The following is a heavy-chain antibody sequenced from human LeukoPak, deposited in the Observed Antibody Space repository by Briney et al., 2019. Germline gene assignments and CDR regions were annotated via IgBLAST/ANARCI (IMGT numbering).Heavy chain of an antibody. Sequence: GGSLRLSCAASGFTVSFNYMSWVRQAPGKGLEWVSVIYSGGSTYYADSVKGRFTISRVNSKNTLYFQMNSLRVEDTAVYYCARDPTHSSSPSGYFDYWGQGALVTVSS. J-gene: IGHJ4*02. CDR1: GFTVSFNY. V-gene: IGHV3-53*01. CDR3: ARDPTHSSSPSGYFDY. CDR2: IYSGGST. D-gene: IGHD6-13*01.